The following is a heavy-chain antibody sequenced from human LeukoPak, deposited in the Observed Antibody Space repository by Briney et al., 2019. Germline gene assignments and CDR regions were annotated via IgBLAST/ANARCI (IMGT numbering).Heavy chain of an antibody. V-gene: IGHV1-8*03. Sequence: ASVKVSCKASGYTFTSYDINWVRQATGQGLEWMGWMNPNSGNTGYAQKFQGRVTITRNTSISTAYMELSSLRSEDTAVYYCARVSSPAQLLWFGEFLFYGMDVWGQGTTVTVSS. J-gene: IGHJ6*02. CDR3: ARVSSPAQLLWFGEFLFYGMDV. CDR1: GYTFTSYD. CDR2: MNPNSGNT. D-gene: IGHD3-10*01.